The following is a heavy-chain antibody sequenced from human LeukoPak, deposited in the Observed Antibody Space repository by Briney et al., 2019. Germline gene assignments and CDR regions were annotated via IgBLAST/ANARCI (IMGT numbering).Heavy chain of an antibody. CDR2: IIPSDGST. J-gene: IGHJ4*02. V-gene: IGHV1-46*01. D-gene: IGHD1-7*01. Sequence: ASVKVSCKASGYSFTRYFIHWVRQAPGQGLEWMGIIIPSDGSTSYAQKFQGRVTMTRDTSTSTVYMELSRLRSDDTAVYYCARLAVDHTLGTTYWGQGTLVTVSS. CDR1: GYSFTRYF. CDR3: ARLAVDHTLGTTY.